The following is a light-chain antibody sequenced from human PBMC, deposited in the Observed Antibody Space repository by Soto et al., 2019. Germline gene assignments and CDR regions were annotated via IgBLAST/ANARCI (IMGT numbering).Light chain of an antibody. CDR2: RNN. Sequence: QSVLTQPPSASGTPGQRVTISCSGSTSNLGSNFIYWYQQLPGAAPKLLISRNNQRPSGVPDRFSGSKSSTSASLAISGLRSEDEAVYHCASWDDSLSGVVFGGGTKLTVL. V-gene: IGLV1-47*01. CDR3: ASWDDSLSGVV. CDR1: TSNLGSNF. J-gene: IGLJ3*02.